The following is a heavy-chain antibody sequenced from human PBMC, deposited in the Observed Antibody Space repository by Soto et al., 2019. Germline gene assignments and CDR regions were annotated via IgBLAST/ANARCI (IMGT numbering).Heavy chain of an antibody. V-gene: IGHV4-39*01. CDR3: ARNQPQRYCSGGTCRPAYGMDV. CDR2: IYYSGDT. D-gene: IGHD2-15*01. J-gene: IGHJ6*02. Sequence: SETLSLTCTVSGGSISSDSFYWAWIRQPPGKGLEWIGIIYYSGDTYYNPSLAGRLTMSVDTSNQFSLTLRSVTAADTALYYCARNQPQRYCSGGTCRPAYGMDVWGQGTTVT. CDR1: GGSISSDSFY.